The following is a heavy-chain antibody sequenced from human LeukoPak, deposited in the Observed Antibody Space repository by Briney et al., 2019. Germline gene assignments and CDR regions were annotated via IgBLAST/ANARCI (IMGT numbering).Heavy chain of an antibody. J-gene: IGHJ5*02. Sequence: SETLSLTCAVYGGSFSGYYWSWIRQPPGKGLEWIGEINHSGSTNYNPSLKSRVTMSVDTSKNQFSLKLSSVTAADTAVYYCAREVLGVDGSGSYFSPGWFDPWGQGALVTVSS. CDR2: INHSGST. V-gene: IGHV4-34*01. D-gene: IGHD3-10*01. CDR3: AREVLGVDGSGSYFSPGWFDP. CDR1: GGSFSGYY.